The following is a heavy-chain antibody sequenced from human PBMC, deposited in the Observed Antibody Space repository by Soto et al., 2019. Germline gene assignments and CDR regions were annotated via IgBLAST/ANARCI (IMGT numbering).Heavy chain of an antibody. CDR3: ARAASSWESDGMDV. Sequence: PGGSLRLSCAASGFTFSSYWLNWVRQAPGKGLEWVARINQDGSEKSYVDSVRGRFTISRDNARNSLSLQVNSLRVEDSALYFCARAASSWESDGMDVWRQGTTVTV. CDR2: INQDGSEK. D-gene: IGHD6-13*01. J-gene: IGHJ6*02. V-gene: IGHV3-7*01. CDR1: GFTFSSYW.